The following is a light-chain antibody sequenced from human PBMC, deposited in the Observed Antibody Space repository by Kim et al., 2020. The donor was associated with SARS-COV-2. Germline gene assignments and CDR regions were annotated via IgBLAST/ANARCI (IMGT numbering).Light chain of an antibody. V-gene: IGKV1-17*01. CDR3: LQHNSLPYT. CDR1: QGITSH. Sequence: SASVGDRVTITCRASQGITSHLGWYQQKPGKAPKRLIYAASSLQSGVPSRFSGSGSGTEFTLTISSLQPEDFATYYCLQHNSLPYTFGQGTKLEI. CDR2: AAS. J-gene: IGKJ2*01.